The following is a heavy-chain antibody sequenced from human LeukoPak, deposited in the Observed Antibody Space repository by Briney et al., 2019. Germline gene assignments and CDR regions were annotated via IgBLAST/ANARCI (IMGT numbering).Heavy chain of an antibody. CDR3: AREVESGYDSPRLDY. J-gene: IGHJ4*02. CDR1: GYTFIRYY. Sequence: GASVKVSCKASGYTFIRYYIHWVRQAPGQGLEWMGIVNPSGDSTNYAQKLQGRVTMTTDTSTSTAYMELRSLRSDDTAVYYCAREVESGYDSPRLDYWGQGTLVTVSS. CDR2: VNPSGDST. V-gene: IGHV1-46*01. D-gene: IGHD5-12*01.